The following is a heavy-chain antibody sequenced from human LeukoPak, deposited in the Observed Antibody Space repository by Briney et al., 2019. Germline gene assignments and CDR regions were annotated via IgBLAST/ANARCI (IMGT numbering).Heavy chain of an antibody. CDR2: ISSSSSYI. D-gene: IGHD3-22*01. Sequence: GGSLRLSCAASGFTFSSYSMNWVRQAPGKGLEWVSSISSSSSYIYYADSAKGRFTISRDNAKNSLYLQMNSLRAEDTAVYYCAGRVGIVVDNNYDYWGQGTLVTVSS. V-gene: IGHV3-21*01. CDR3: AGRVGIVVDNNYDY. J-gene: IGHJ4*02. CDR1: GFTFSSYS.